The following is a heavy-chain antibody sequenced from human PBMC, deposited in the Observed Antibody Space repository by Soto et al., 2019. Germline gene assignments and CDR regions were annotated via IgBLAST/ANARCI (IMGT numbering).Heavy chain of an antibody. CDR1: GASVSTGVYY. V-gene: IGHV4-31*01. D-gene: IGHD3-10*02. CDR2: IDNSGST. Sequence: PSETLSLTCTVSGASVSTGVYYWTWIRQHPGKGLEWIGYIDNSGSTYYNPSLTGPVDISVDTSKNEFSLNLQSLTAADTAFYYCAGSVSDFDVRRYRTSYFDQWGQGSLVTVSS. CDR3: AGSVSDFDVRRYRTSYFDQ. J-gene: IGHJ4*01.